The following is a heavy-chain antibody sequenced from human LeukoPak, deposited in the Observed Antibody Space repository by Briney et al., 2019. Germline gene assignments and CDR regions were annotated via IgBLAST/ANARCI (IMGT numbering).Heavy chain of an antibody. CDR1: GFTFSSYS. D-gene: IGHD2-2*02. CDR2: ISSSSSTI. CDR3: ARGQLLYGGYFDY. V-gene: IGHV3-48*01. J-gene: IGHJ4*02. Sequence: GGSLRLSCAASGFTFSSYSMNWVRQAPGKGLEWVSYISSSSSTIYYADSVKGRFTISRDNAKNSLYLQMNSLRAEDTAVYYCARGQLLYGGYFDYWGQGALVTVSS.